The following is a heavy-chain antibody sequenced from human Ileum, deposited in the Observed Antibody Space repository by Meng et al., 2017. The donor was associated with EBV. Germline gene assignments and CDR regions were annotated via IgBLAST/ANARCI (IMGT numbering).Heavy chain of an antibody. CDR2: TSEGRST. Sequence: EVQLLVSGGGLVPPGGSVTPSCAASGFTISNTAMGWVRQAPGKGLEWVSATSEGRSTYYADSVRGRFTISRDNSRNTLNLQMSSLRAEDTAVYFCAKRVHFVPVVDWGHGTLVTVSS. CDR1: GFTISNTA. J-gene: IGHJ4*01. CDR3: AKRVHFVPVVD. D-gene: IGHD2-2*01. V-gene: IGHV3-23*01.